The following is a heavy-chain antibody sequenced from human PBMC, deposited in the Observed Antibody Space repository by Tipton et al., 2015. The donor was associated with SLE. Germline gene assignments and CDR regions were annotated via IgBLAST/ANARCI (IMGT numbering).Heavy chain of an antibody. CDR3: VKDGYESGGYYYDYYFDY. CDR2: IWYDGSNK. Sequence: RSLRLSCAASGFIFSSYGMHWVRQAPGKGLEWVAVIWYDGSNKYYADSVKGRFTISRDNSKNTLYLLMNSLRAEDTAVYYCVKDGYESGGYYYDYYFDYWGQGTLVTVSS. CDR1: GFIFSSYG. J-gene: IGHJ4*02. V-gene: IGHV3-33*06. D-gene: IGHD3-22*01.